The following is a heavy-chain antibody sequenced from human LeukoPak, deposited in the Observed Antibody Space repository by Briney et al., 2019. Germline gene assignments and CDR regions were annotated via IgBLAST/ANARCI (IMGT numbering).Heavy chain of an antibody. D-gene: IGHD2-21*01. J-gene: IGHJ6*02. V-gene: IGHV1-2*02. CDR1: GYTFTGYY. CDR2: INPNSGCT. Sequence: ASVKVSCKASGYTFTGYYMHWVRQAPGQGLEWMGWINPNSGCTNYAQKFQGRVTMTRDTSISTAYMELSRLRSDDTAVYYCAREAISAPYYYYGMDVWGQGTTVTVSS. CDR3: AREAISAPYYYYGMDV.